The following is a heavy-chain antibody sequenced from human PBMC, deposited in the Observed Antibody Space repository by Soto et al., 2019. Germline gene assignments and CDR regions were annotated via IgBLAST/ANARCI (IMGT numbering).Heavy chain of an antibody. CDR3: ARDAAFWSGRNLNWFDS. J-gene: IGHJ5*01. CDR2: INTYKGDT. CDR1: GYTFRNYA. D-gene: IGHD3-3*01. V-gene: IGHV1-18*04. Sequence: QVHLVQSGAEVKEPGASVKVSCKASGYTFRNYAITWVRQAPGQGLEWMGWINTYKGDTNYAHKFQGRVTMTTDTSTSTAYMELRSLRSDDTAIYYCARDAAFWSGRNLNWFDSWGQGTLFTVSS.